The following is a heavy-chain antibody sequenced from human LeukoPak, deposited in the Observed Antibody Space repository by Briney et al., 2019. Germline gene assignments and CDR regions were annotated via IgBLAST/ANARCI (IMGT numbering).Heavy chain of an antibody. CDR1: VFTFNNYF. Sequence: GCSLRLSCAASVFTFNNYFMSWVRQAPGEGLEWASAINVCCYNTYYAASVKGWFNILRDNSKNTLSLQVNPLRAEDPAVYYCARASGIYGSGWYFDYWGQGTLVTVSS. D-gene: IGHD6-19*01. V-gene: IGHV3-23*01. CDR3: ARASGIYGSGWYFDY. CDR2: INVCCYNT. J-gene: IGHJ4*02.